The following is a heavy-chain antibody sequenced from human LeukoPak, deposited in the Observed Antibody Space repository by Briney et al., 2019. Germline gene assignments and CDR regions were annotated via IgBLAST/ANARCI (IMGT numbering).Heavy chain of an antibody. CDR2: ISSSSSYI. V-gene: IGHV3-21*01. CDR3: ARDHSGYDYTFDY. Sequence: GGSLRLSCAASGFTFRTYGIHWVRQAPGKGLEWVSSISSSSSYIYYADSVKGRFTISRDNAKNSLYLQMNSLRAEDTAVYYCARDHSGYDYTFDYWGQGTLVTVSS. CDR1: GFTFRTYG. D-gene: IGHD5-12*01. J-gene: IGHJ4*02.